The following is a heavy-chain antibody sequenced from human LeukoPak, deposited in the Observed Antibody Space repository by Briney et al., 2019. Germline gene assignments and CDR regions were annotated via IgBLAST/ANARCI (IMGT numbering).Heavy chain of an antibody. CDR1: AGFVSNSNYY. J-gene: IGHJ6*03. CDR3: ARKIGITGTRREGYYYYYYMDV. V-gene: IGHV4-39*07. Sequence: MSSETLSLTCTVPAGFVSNSNYYWGWIRQPPGKGLEWIGSIYYSGSTYYNPSLESRVTISVDTSKNQFSLKLSSVTAADTAVYYCARKIGITGTRREGYYYYYYMDVWGKGTTVTVSS. CDR2: IYYSGST. D-gene: IGHD1/OR15-1a*01.